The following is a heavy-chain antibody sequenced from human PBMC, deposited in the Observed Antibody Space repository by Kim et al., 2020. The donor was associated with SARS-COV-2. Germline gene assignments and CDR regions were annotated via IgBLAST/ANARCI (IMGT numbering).Heavy chain of an antibody. CDR3: ARAVSVDFGSGWYNY. V-gene: IGHV4-34*01. Sequence: SETLSLTCAVYGGSFSGYYWSWIRQPPGKGLEWIGEINHSGSTNYNPSLKSRVTISVDTSKNQFSLKLSSVTAADTAVYYCARAVSVDFGSGWYNYWGQGTLVTVSS. CDR2: INHSGST. D-gene: IGHD6-19*01. J-gene: IGHJ4*02. CDR1: GGSFSGYY.